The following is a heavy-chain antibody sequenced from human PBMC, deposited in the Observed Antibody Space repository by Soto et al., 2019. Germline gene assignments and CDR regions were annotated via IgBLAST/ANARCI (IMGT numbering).Heavy chain of an antibody. CDR2: IYYSGST. J-gene: IGHJ4*02. CDR1: GGSISSGDYY. Sequence: SETLSLTCTVSGGSISSGDYYWSWIRQPPGKGLEWIGYIYYSGSTYYNPSLKSRVTISVDTSKNQFSLKLSSVTAADTAVYYCAATMVYAKFLDYWGQGTLVTVSS. V-gene: IGHV4-30-4*01. D-gene: IGHD2-8*01. CDR3: AATMVYAKFLDY.